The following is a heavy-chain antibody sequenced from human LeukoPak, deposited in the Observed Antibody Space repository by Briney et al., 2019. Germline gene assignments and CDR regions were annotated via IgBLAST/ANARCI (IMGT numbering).Heavy chain of an antibody. D-gene: IGHD6-13*01. Sequence: PGRSLRLSCAASGFTFSSYAMHWVRQAPGKGLEWVAVISYDGSNKYYADSVKGRFTISRDNSKNTLYLQMNSLRAEDTAVYYCAREAGIAATNYYFDYWGRGTLVTVSS. CDR2: ISYDGSNK. V-gene: IGHV3-30*04. CDR1: GFTFSSYA. CDR3: AREAGIAATNYYFDY. J-gene: IGHJ4*02.